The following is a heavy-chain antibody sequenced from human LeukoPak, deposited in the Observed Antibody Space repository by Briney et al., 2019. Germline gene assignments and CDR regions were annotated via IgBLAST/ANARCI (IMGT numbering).Heavy chain of an antibody. J-gene: IGHJ4*02. CDR2: IYSGGTT. Sequence: GGSLRLSCAASGFTFSSYGMHWVRQAPGKGPEWVSIIYSGGTTYYADSVKGRFTISRDNSKNTLYLQMNSLRAEDTAVYYCARLYYYVSGTYSRYFDYWGQGTLVTVSS. CDR3: ARLYYYVSGTYSRYFDY. D-gene: IGHD3-10*01. V-gene: IGHV3-53*01. CDR1: GFTFSSYG.